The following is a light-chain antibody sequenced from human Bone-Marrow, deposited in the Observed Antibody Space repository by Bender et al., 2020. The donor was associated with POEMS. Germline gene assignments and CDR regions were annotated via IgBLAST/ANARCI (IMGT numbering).Light chain of an antibody. V-gene: IGLV2-23*01. CDR2: EGV. CDR1: ITNVGSYNL. J-gene: IGLJ3*02. CDR3: GSFGGRSNLL. Sequence: QSVLTQPASVSGSPGQSITISCTGTITNVGSYNLVSWYQHLPGEAPKLIIYEGVKRPSGVSDRFSGSKSGETASLTISGLQPDDEAHYYCGSFGGRSNLLFGGGTKGTV.